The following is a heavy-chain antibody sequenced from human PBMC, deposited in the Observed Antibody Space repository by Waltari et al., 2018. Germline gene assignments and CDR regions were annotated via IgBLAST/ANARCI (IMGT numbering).Heavy chain of an antibody. CDR1: GGNFNNAG. CDR2: VIPVLGAA. CDR3: AFDGSGSEDYFDF. Sequence: VQLVQSGAEVKKPGSSVKVSCKVSGGNFNNAGISWVRQAPGQGLEWMGGVIPVLGAANYAQKFQGRVIISADESSGTVYMELSSLRSGDTAIYYCAFDGSGSEDYFDFWGQGTLVTVSS. V-gene: IGHV1-69*01. D-gene: IGHD3-10*01. J-gene: IGHJ4*02.